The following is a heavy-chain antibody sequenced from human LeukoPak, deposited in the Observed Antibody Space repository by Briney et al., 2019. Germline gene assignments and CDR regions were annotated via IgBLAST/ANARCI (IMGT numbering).Heavy chain of an antibody. D-gene: IGHD6-19*01. J-gene: IGHJ3*02. CDR2: ISSSSSTI. CDR3: ASAGYSSGWYLVGAFDI. Sequence: GGSLRLSCAASGFTFSSYSMNWVRQAPGKGLEWVSYISSSSSTIYYADSVKGRFTISRDNAKNSLYLQMNSLRAEDTAVYYCASAGYSSGWYLVGAFDIWGQGTMVTVSS. CDR1: GFTFSSYS. V-gene: IGHV3-48*01.